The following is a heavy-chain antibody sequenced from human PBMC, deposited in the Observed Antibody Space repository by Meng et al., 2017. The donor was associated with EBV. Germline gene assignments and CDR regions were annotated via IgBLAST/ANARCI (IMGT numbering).Heavy chain of an antibody. J-gene: IGHJ4*02. CDR1: GGTFSSYA. CDR2: IIPIFGTA. D-gene: IGHD6-13*01. V-gene: IGHV1-69*06. Sequence: QVQLVQSGDGVKKPGSSGKVSCKAPGGTFSSYAISWVRQATGQGLEWMGGIIPIFGTANYAQKFQGRVTITADKSTSTAYMELSSLRSEDTAVYYCARAEIAAAGRLDYWGQGTLVTVSS. CDR3: ARAEIAAAGRLDY.